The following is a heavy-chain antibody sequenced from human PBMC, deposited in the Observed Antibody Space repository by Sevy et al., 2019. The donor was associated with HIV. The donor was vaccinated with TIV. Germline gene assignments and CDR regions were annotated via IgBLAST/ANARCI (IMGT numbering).Heavy chain of an antibody. CDR1: GFTFSNYA. CDR3: ARGGYYYDNAAYYALDS. V-gene: IGHV3-23*01. D-gene: IGHD3-22*01. CDR2: LSGSGGST. Sequence: GGSLRLSCAASGFTFSNYAMSWVRQAPGKGLEWVSGLSGSGGSTYYADSVKGRFTISRDNSKNTLYLQMNNVRVEDTAVYYCARGGYYYDNAAYYALDSWGQGTLVTVSS. J-gene: IGHJ4*02.